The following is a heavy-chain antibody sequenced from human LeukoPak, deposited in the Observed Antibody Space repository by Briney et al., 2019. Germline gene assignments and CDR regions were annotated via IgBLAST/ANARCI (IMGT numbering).Heavy chain of an antibody. CDR3: AKRLGDPRAFDY. V-gene: IGHV3-23*01. Sequence: GGSLRLSCAASGFTFSNYAMSWVRQAPGKGLEWVSGISGTSGTINYAAPVKGRFTISRDNSRNTLYLQMNSLRVDDMAVYYCAKRLGDPRAFDYWGQGTLVTVSS. J-gene: IGHJ4*02. D-gene: IGHD2-21*02. CDR2: ISGTSGTI. CDR1: GFTFSNYA.